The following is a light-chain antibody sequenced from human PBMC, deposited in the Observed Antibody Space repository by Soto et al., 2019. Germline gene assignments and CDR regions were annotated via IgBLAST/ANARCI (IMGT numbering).Light chain of an antibody. Sequence: DIQMTQSPSTLSASVGDGVTITCRASQSIGSWLAWYQQKPGKAPKLLIYKATNLQSGVTSRFSGSGSGTDFSLTSSSLQPGDAATYFCQQYNDFQYTFGPGTKLEI. J-gene: IGKJ2*01. CDR3: QQYNDFQYT. CDR2: KAT. V-gene: IGKV1-5*03. CDR1: QSIGSW.